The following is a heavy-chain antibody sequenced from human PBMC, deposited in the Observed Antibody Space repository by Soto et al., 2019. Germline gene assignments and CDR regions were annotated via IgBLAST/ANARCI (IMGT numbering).Heavy chain of an antibody. CDR1: GGSISSLY. Sequence: PSETLSLTCTASGGSISSLYWSWIRQPPGKGLEWIGFIYYSGTTNAIPSLKSRVTISVDTSKNQFSLMLSSGTAADTAVYYCARVSQTGLVNYYYYYMDDWGKGTTVAVSS. CDR3: ARVSQTGLVNYYYYYMDD. V-gene: IGHV4-59*01. D-gene: IGHD3-22*01. CDR2: IYYSGTT. J-gene: IGHJ6*03.